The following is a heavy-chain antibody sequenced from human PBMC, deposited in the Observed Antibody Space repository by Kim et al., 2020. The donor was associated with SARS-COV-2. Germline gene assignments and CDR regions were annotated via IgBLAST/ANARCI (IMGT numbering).Heavy chain of an antibody. CDR1: GFTFSTYA. CDR2: ISDSGLGT. V-gene: IGHV3-23*01. Sequence: LSLTCAASGFTFSTYAMSWARQAPGKGLEWVSTISDSGLGTHYADSVKGRFTISRDNSKSTLFLQMNYLRAEDTAIYYCEASDYWGQGSLVTVSS. CDR3: EASDY. J-gene: IGHJ4*02.